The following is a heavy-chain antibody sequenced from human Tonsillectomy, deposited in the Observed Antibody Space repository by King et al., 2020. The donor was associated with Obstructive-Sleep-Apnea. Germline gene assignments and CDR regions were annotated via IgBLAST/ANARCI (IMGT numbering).Heavy chain of an antibody. V-gene: IGHV5-10-1*01. J-gene: IGHJ4*02. CDR3: AKEYSSSWSDDY. Sequence: QLVQSGAEVKKPGESLRISCQGSGYSFSSYYITWVRQMPGKGLEWMGRIDPSDSDTNYSPSFQGHVTISVDKSITTAYLQWSSLKASDTAMYYRAKEYSSSWSDDYWGQGTLVTVSS. CDR1: GYSFSSYY. CDR2: IDPSDSDT. D-gene: IGHD6-13*01.